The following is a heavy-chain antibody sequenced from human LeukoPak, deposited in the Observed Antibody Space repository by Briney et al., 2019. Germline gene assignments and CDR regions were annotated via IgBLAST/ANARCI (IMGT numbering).Heavy chain of an antibody. D-gene: IGHD1-26*01. Sequence: PGGSLRLSCAASGFTFSSYSMNWVRQAPGKGLEWVSYISSSSSTIYYADSVKGRFTISRDNAKNSLYLQMNSLRAEDTAVYYCARVSRPFGDGSYDFDYWGQGTLVTVSS. CDR3: ARVSRPFGDGSYDFDY. CDR2: ISSSSSTI. V-gene: IGHV3-48*04. CDR1: GFTFSSYS. J-gene: IGHJ4*02.